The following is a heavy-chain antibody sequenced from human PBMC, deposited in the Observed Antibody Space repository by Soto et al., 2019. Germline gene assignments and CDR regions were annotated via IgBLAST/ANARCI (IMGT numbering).Heavy chain of an antibody. Sequence: SETLSLTCAVYGGSFSGYYWSWIRQPPGKGLEWIGEINHSGSTNYNPSLKGRVTISVDTSKNQFSLKLSSVTAADTAVYYCARGPILPFDYWGQGTLVTVSS. CDR1: GGSFSGYY. J-gene: IGHJ4*02. CDR3: ARGPILPFDY. CDR2: INHSGST. D-gene: IGHD3-3*01. V-gene: IGHV4-34*01.